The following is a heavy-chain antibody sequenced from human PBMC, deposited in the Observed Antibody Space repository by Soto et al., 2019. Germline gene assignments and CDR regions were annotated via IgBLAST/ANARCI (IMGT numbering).Heavy chain of an antibody. CDR1: GFTFTSSA. CDR2: IVVGSGNT. D-gene: IGHD3-22*01. Sequence: ASVKVSCKASGFTFTSSAMRWVRQARGQRLEWIGWIVVGSGNTNYAQKFQERVTITRDMSTSTAYMELSSLRSEDTAVYYCALSLYYYDSSGYYGWGQGTLVTVSS. V-gene: IGHV1-58*02. CDR3: ALSLYYYDSSGYYG. J-gene: IGHJ4*02.